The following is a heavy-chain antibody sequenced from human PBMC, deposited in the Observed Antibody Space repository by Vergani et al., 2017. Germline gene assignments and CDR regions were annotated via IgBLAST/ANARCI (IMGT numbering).Heavy chain of an antibody. CDR2: ISWNSGSI. CDR1: GFTFDDYA. CDR3: AKVKCRSGGSCYSAFDI. Sequence: EVQLVESGGGLVQPGRSLRLSCAASGFTFDDYAMHWVRQAPGKGLEWVSGISWNSGSIGYADSVKGRFTISRDNAKNSLYLQMNSLRAEDTALYYCAKVKCRSGGSCYSAFDIWGQGTMVTVSS. J-gene: IGHJ3*02. D-gene: IGHD2-15*01. V-gene: IGHV3-9*01.